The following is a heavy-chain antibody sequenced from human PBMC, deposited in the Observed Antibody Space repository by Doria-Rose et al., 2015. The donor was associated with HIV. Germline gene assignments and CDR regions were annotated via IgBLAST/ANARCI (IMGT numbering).Heavy chain of an antibody. Sequence: QVTLKESGPVLVKPTETLTLTCTVSGVSLSSPGMGVSWIRQPPGKALEWLANIFSDDERSYKTSLKSRLTISRGTSKSQEVLTMTDMDPVDTATYYCARIKSSRWYHKSSFDFWGQGTLVIVSA. CDR2: IFSDDER. V-gene: IGHV2-26*01. D-gene: IGHD6-13*01. CDR3: ARIKSSRWYHKSSFDF. CDR1: GVSLSSPGMG. J-gene: IGHJ4*02.